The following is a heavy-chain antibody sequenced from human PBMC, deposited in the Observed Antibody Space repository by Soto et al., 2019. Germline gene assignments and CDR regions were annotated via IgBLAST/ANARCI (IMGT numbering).Heavy chain of an antibody. CDR1: GDSISSSSYY. V-gene: IGHV4-39*01. Sequence: QLQLQESGPGLVKTSETLSLTCSVSGDSISSSSYYWGWIRQPPGKGLEWIGTSNYSGSTYYNPSLKSRVTISVDTSKKQFSLKVSSVTAADTAVYYCASLYGDYVPYWGQGILVSVSS. J-gene: IGHJ4*02. CDR2: SNYSGST. CDR3: ASLYGDYVPY. D-gene: IGHD4-17*01.